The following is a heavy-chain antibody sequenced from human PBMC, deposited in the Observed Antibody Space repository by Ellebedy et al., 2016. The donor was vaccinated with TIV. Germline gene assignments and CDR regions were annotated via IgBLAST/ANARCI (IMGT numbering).Heavy chain of an antibody. Sequence: LGGSLRLSCAASGFTFNSYAMHWVRQAPGKGLEWVAVISYDGSSKYYADSVKGRFTISRDNSMTTLYLEMNSLRAEDTAVYYCARDLDKSSGWYGGAAYWGQGTLVTVSS. D-gene: IGHD6-19*01. CDR3: ARDLDKSSGWYGGAAY. J-gene: IGHJ4*02. V-gene: IGHV3-30-3*01. CDR2: ISYDGSSK. CDR1: GFTFNSYA.